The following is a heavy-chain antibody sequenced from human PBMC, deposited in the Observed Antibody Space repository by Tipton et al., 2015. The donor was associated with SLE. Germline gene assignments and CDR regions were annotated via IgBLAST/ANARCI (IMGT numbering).Heavy chain of an antibody. J-gene: IGHJ4*02. V-gene: IGHV4-59*08. CDR1: GGSVSGHY. CDR2: IYDTGST. Sequence: TLSLTCTVSGGSVSGHYRSWIRQPPGKGLEWIGYIYDTGSTSYNPSLKSRVTISEDTSKQQFSLKLSSLTAADTAVYYCARHAGDYAYFDSWGLGTLVTVSS. D-gene: IGHD4-17*01. CDR3: ARHAGDYAYFDS.